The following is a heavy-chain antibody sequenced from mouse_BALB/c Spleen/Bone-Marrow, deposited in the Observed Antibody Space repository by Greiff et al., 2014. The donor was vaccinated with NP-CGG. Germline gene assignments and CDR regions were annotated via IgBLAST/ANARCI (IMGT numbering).Heavy chain of an antibody. V-gene: IGHV1S56*01. D-gene: IGHD2-2*01. CDR1: GYTFTNYY. CDR3: ARWFRPYYAMDY. CDR2: IYPVNVHA. Sequence: QVQLQQSGPELVKPGASVRISCKASGYTFTNYYIHWVKQRPGQGLEWIGWIYPVNVHANFNEKFRGKATLTADKSSSTAYMQHRILTSEDSAVYFCARWFRPYYAMDYWGQGTSVTVSS. J-gene: IGHJ4*01.